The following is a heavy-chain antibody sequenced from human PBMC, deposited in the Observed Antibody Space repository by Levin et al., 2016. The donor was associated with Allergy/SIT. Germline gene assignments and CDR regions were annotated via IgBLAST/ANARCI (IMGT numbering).Heavy chain of an antibody. CDR3: ARVTVDVDIVAMDYYYYMDV. D-gene: IGHD5-12*01. J-gene: IGHJ6*03. CDR2: IYTSGST. CDR1: GGSISSGSYY. Sequence: SETLSLTCTVSGGSISSGSYYWSWIRQPAGKGLEWIGRIYTSGSTNYNPSLKSRVTISVDTSKNQFSLKLSSVTAADTAVYYCARVTVDVDIVAMDYYYYMDVWGKGTTVTVSS. V-gene: IGHV4-61*02.